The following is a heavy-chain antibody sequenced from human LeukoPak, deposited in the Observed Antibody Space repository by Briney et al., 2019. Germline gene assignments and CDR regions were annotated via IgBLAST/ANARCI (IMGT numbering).Heavy chain of an antibody. CDR1: GGSISSSSYY. CDR2: IYYSGST. J-gene: IGHJ4*02. V-gene: IGHV4-39*01. CDR3: ASDRDGYNYADY. Sequence: SETLSLTCTASGGSISSSSYYWGWIRQPPGKGLEWIGSIYYSGSTYYNPSLKSRVTISVDTSKNQFSLKLSSVAAADTAVYYCASDRDGYNYADYWGQGTLVTVSS. D-gene: IGHD5-24*01.